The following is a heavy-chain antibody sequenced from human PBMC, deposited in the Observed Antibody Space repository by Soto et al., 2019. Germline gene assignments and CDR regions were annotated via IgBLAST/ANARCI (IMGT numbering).Heavy chain of an antibody. Sequence: SETLSLTCTVSGGSVSSGSYYWSWIRQPPGKGLEWIGYIYYSGSTNYNPSLKSRVTISVDTSKNQFSLKLSSVTAADTAVYYCARDQTTVRSKYGMDVWGQGTTVTVSS. CDR1: GGSVSSGSYY. D-gene: IGHD4-17*01. J-gene: IGHJ6*02. V-gene: IGHV4-61*01. CDR2: IYYSGST. CDR3: ARDQTTVRSKYGMDV.